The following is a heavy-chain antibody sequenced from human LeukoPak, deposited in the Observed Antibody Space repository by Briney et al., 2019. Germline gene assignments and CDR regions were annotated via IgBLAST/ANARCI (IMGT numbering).Heavy chain of an antibody. Sequence: PGGSLRLSCAASGFTFSSYDMSWVRQAPGKGLEWVSVISGSGGSTYYADSVKGRFTISRDNSKSTLYLQMNSLRAEDTAVYYCAKDRHAPGRYCSSTTCFPFDSWGQGTLVTVSS. CDR1: GFTFSSYD. CDR2: ISGSGGST. J-gene: IGHJ5*01. V-gene: IGHV3-23*01. CDR3: AKDRHAPGRYCSSTTCFPFDS. D-gene: IGHD2-2*01.